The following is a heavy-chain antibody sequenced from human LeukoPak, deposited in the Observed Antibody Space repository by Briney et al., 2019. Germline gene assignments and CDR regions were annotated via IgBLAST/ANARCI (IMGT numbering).Heavy chain of an antibody. Sequence: ASVKVSCKASGYTFTGYYMHWVRQAPGQGLEWMGRINPNSGGTNYAQKFQGRVTMTRDTSISTAYMELSRLRSDDTAVYYCARGSLGVLEWLLSTRNWFDPWGQGTLVTVSS. D-gene: IGHD3-3*01. CDR2: INPNSGGT. CDR3: ARGSLGVLEWLLSTRNWFDP. CDR1: GYTFTGYY. V-gene: IGHV1-2*06. J-gene: IGHJ5*02.